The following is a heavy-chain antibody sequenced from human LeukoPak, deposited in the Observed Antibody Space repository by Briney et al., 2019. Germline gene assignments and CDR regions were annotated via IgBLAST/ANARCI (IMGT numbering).Heavy chain of an antibody. CDR3: ARQLERLLGPDY. J-gene: IGHJ4*02. CDR1: GYSFTSYW. Sequence: GESLQISCKGSGYSFTSYWIGWVRQLPGKGLEWMGFIYPDGSDTRYSPSFQGQVTISADKSISTAYLQWSSLKASDTAMYYCARQLERLLGPDYWGQGTLVTVSS. V-gene: IGHV5-51*01. D-gene: IGHD1-1*01. CDR2: IYPDGSDT.